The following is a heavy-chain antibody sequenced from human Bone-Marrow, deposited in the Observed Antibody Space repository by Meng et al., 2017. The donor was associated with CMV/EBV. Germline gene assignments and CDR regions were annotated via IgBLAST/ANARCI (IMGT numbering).Heavy chain of an antibody. V-gene: IGHV3-30*04. CDR2: ISYDGSNK. CDR1: GFTFSSYA. Sequence: GESLKISCAASGFTFSSYAMHWVRQAPGKGLEWVAVISYDGSNKYYADSVKGRFTISRDNAKNSLYLQMNSLRAEDTAVYYCARVEFYDYVWGSYPYWGQGTLVTVSS. CDR3: ARVEFYDYVWGSYPY. J-gene: IGHJ4*02. D-gene: IGHD3-16*01.